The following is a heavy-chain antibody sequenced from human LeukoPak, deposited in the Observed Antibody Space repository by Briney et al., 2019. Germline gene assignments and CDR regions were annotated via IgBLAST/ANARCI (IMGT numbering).Heavy chain of an antibody. CDR3: ARGITMAN. J-gene: IGHJ4*02. CDR1: GFTFSNYW. V-gene: IGHV3-7*04. Sequence: SGGSLRLSCAASGFTFSNYWMTRVRQAPGKGLEWVANIKQDGSERDYVDSVKGRFTISRDDAKNSLYLQMNSLRAEDTAVYYCARGITMANWGQGTLVTVSS. D-gene: IGHD3-10*01. CDR2: IKQDGSER.